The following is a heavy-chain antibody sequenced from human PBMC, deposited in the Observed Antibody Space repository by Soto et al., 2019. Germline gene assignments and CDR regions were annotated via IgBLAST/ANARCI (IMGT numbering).Heavy chain of an antibody. CDR3: TTDGAAAAGDYYYYGMDV. CDR2: IKSKTDGGTT. V-gene: IGHV3-15*01. D-gene: IGHD6-13*01. Sequence: LSLSCAASGFTFSNAWMSWVRQAPGKGLEWVGRIKSKTDGGTTDYAAPVKGRFTISRDDSKNTLYLQMNSLKTEDTAVYYCTTDGAAAAGDYYYYGMDVWGQGTTVTVSS. CDR1: GFTFSNAW. J-gene: IGHJ6*02.